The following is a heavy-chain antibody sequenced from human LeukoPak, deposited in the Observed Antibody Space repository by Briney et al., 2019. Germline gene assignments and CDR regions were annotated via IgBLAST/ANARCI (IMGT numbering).Heavy chain of an antibody. V-gene: IGHV1-18*01. D-gene: IGHD3-22*01. CDR3: ARPGYYYDSSGPYDAFDI. Sequence: ASVKVSCKASGYTFTSYGISWVRQAPGQGLEWMGWISAYNGNTNYAQKLQGRVTMTTDTSTSTAYMELRSLRSDDTAVYYCARPGYYYDSSGPYDAFDIWGQGTMVTVSS. CDR1: GYTFTSYG. CDR2: ISAYNGNT. J-gene: IGHJ3*02.